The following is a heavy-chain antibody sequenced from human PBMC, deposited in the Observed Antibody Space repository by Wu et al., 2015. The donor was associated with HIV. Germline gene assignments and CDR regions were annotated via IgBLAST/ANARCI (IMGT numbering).Heavy chain of an antibody. J-gene: IGHJ5*02. D-gene: IGHD3-22*01. CDR2: ITTHNGYT. V-gene: IGHV1-18*01. Sequence: QVHLEQSGTEVKRPESSVKVSCKASGGNFLSYSFTWVRQAPGQRPEWMGWITTHNGYTKYAQKFQDRLSLTTDTSATTAYMELRSLRSDDTAVYYCARVFEDSSGYYSWFDPWGQGTLVTVSS. CDR1: GGNFLSYS. CDR3: ARVFEDSSGYYSWFDP.